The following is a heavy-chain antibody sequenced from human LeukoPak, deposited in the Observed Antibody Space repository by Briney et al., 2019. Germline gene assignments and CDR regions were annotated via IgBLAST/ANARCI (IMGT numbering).Heavy chain of an antibody. CDR2: FDPEDGET. CDR1: GYTLTELS. Sequence: GASVKVSCKVSGYTLTELSMHWVRQAPGKGLEWMGGFDPEDGETIYAQKFQGRVTMTEDTSTDTAYMELSSLRSEDTAVYYCATLPGIAAAGGHHGMDVWGQGTTVTVSS. CDR3: ATLPGIAAAGGHHGMDV. J-gene: IGHJ6*02. V-gene: IGHV1-24*01. D-gene: IGHD6-13*01.